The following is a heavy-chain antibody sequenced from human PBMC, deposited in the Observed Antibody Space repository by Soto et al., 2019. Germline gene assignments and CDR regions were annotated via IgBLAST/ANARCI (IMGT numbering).Heavy chain of an antibody. CDR1: GGTLSSYT. CDR3: ARDLAMVRTRFDP. V-gene: IGHV1-18*01. Sequence: ASVKVSCKASGGTLSSYTFSWVRQAPGQGLEWMGWISANNGNTNYAQKLQGRVTMTTDTSTSTAYMELRSLRSDDTAVYYCARDLAMVRTRFDPWGQGTLVTVSS. J-gene: IGHJ5*02. D-gene: IGHD3-10*01. CDR2: ISANNGNT.